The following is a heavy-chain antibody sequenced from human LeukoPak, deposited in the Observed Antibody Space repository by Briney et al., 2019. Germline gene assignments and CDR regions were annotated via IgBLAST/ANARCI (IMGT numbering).Heavy chain of an antibody. Sequence: PGGSLRLSCAASGFTFSSYWMHWVRQAPGKGLVWVSRINSDGSSTSYADSVKGRFTISRDNAKNTLYLQMNSLRAEDTAVYYCARVQIAAAANIGLFDYWGQGTLVTVSS. CDR2: INSDGSST. V-gene: IGHV3-74*01. CDR1: GFTFSSYW. J-gene: IGHJ4*02. D-gene: IGHD6-13*01. CDR3: ARVQIAAAANIGLFDY.